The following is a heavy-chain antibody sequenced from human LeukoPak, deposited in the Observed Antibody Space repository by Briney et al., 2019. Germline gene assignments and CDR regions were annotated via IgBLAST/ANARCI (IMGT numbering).Heavy chain of an antibody. Sequence: PGGSLRLSCAASGFTFSSYGMSWVRQAPGKGLEWVSYIRSSSSTMYYADSVKGRFTISRDNAKSSLYLQMSSLRDEDTAVYYCARHHPDYYESSGSFDYWGPGTLVTVSS. D-gene: IGHD3-22*01. CDR2: IRSSSSTM. CDR3: ARHHPDYYESSGSFDY. CDR1: GFTFSSYG. J-gene: IGHJ4*02. V-gene: IGHV3-48*02.